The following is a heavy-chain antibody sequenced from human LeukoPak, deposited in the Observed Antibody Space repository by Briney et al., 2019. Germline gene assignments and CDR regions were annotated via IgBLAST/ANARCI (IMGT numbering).Heavy chain of an antibody. J-gene: IGHJ4*02. D-gene: IGHD2-15*01. CDR3: ATLGYCSGGSCYSKLKRSDY. CDR2: IIPILGIA. V-gene: IGHV1-69*04. Sequence: WASVKVSCKASGGTLSSYAISWVRQAPGQGLEWTGRIIPILGIANYAQKFQGRVTITADKSTSTAYMELSSLRSEDTAVYYCATLGYCSGGSCYSKLKRSDYWGQGTLVTVSS. CDR1: GGTLSSYA.